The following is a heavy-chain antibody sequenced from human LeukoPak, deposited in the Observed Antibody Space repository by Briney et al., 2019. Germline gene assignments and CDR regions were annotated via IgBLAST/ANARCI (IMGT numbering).Heavy chain of an antibody. Sequence: PSETLSLTCTVPGGSISIYYWSCIRQPPRKGLEWIVYIYHSGSTNYNPSLQRRVTISVHTSKNQFSRKLTSVTAADTAVYYCARRITIVGAKGSFDIWGQGTMVSVS. V-gene: IGHV4-59*08. D-gene: IGHD1-26*01. J-gene: IGHJ3*02. CDR1: GGSISIYY. CDR3: ARRITIVGAKGSFDI. CDR2: IYHSGST.